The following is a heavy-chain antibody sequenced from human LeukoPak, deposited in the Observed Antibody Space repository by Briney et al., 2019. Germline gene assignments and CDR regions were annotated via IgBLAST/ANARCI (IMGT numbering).Heavy chain of an antibody. Sequence: SETLSLTCTVPGGSVSSGSYYWSWIRQPPGKGLEWIGYIYYSGSTNYNPSLKSRVTISVDTSKNQFSLKLSSVTAADTAVYYCAGARSSGWYGGDLSFDYWGQGTLVTVSS. CDR1: GGSVSSGSYY. D-gene: IGHD6-19*01. CDR3: AGARSSGWYGGDLSFDY. CDR2: IYYSGST. J-gene: IGHJ4*02. V-gene: IGHV4-61*01.